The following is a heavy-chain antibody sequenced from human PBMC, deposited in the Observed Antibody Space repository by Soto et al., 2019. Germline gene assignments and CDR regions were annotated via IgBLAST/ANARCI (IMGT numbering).Heavy chain of an antibody. V-gene: IGHV4-34*01. CDR3: ARVSTVTKLDY. J-gene: IGHJ4*01. CDR1: GGSFSGYY. Sequence: SETLSLTCAVYGGSFSGYYWSWIRQPPGKGLEWIGEINHSGSTNYNPSLKSRVSMTVDSSKNQVSLTLSSVTAADTAVYYCARVSTVTKLDYWGHGMLVT. D-gene: IGHD4-17*01. CDR2: INHSGST.